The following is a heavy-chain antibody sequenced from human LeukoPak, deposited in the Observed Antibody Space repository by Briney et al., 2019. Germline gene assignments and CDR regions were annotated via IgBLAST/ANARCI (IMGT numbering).Heavy chain of an antibody. CDR2: INHSGST. CDR3: ARSRTWPLAEYYFDY. J-gene: IGHJ4*02. V-gene: IGHV4-4*02. CDR1: GGSISSSNW. D-gene: IGHD6-19*01. Sequence: KTSETLSLTCTVSGGSISSSNWWSWVRQPPGKGLEWIGEINHSGSTNYNPSLKSRVTISVDTSRNQFSLKLSSVTAADTAVYYCARSRTWPLAEYYFDYWGQGTLVTVSS.